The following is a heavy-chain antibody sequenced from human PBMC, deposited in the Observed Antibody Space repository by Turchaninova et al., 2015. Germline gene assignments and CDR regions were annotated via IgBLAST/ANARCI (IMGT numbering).Heavy chain of an antibody. D-gene: IGHD3-10*01. J-gene: IGHJ4*02. CDR3: ARGDTVRGVIAAYYFDY. Sequence: QVQLVQSGAEVKKPGASVKVSCKASGYTFTSYGITWVRQAPGQGLEWVGWISTYSSNTNYSPTPQCRGTMTTETSTSTAYMELRRLRADDTAVYYCARGDTVRGVIAAYYFDYWGQGTLVTASS. CDR1: GYTFTSYG. CDR2: ISTYSSNT. V-gene: IGHV1-18*01.